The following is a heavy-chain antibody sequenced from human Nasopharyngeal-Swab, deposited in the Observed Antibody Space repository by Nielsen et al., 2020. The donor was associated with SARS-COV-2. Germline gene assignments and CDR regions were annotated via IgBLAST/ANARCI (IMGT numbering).Heavy chain of an antibody. Sequence: SETLSLTCTVSGGSISSGSYYWSWIRQPAGKGLEWIWRIYTSGSTNYNPSLKSRVTISVDTSKNQFSLKLSSVTAADTAVYYCARDMMVVAATTSYYYYYGMDVWGQGTTVTVSS. J-gene: IGHJ6*02. D-gene: IGHD2-15*01. CDR1: GGSISSGSYY. CDR2: IYTSGST. CDR3: ARDMMVVAATTSYYYYYGMDV. V-gene: IGHV4-61*02.